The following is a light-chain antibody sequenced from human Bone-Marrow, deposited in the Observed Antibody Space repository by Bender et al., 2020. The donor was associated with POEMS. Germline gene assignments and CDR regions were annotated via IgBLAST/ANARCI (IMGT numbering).Light chain of an antibody. CDR3: CSYAGNTSFSFLV. Sequence: QSVLTQPPSVSGAPGQRVTISCTGSSSNIGAGYDVHWYQQFPGTAPKLLIYVNSNRPSGVPDRFSGSKSGTSASLAFTGLQAEDEADYYCCSYAGNTSFSFLVFGGGTKVTVL. J-gene: IGLJ2*01. CDR1: SSNIGAGYD. V-gene: IGLV1-40*01. CDR2: VNS.